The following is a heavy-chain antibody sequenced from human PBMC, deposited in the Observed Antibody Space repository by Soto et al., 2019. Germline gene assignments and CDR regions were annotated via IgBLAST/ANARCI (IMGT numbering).Heavy chain of an antibody. Sequence: SETLSLTCTVSGGSISSYYWSWIRQPPGKGLEWIGYIYYSGSTNYNPSLKSRVTISVDTSKNQFSLKLSSVTAADTAVYYFARVPAYDSSGYYYNWFDPWGQGTLVTVSS. J-gene: IGHJ5*02. CDR1: GGSISSYY. V-gene: IGHV4-59*01. CDR3: ARVPAYDSSGYYYNWFDP. CDR2: IYYSGST. D-gene: IGHD3-22*01.